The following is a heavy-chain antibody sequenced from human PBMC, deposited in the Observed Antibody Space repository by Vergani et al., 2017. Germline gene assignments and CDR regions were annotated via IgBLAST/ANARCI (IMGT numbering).Heavy chain of an antibody. CDR1: GYTFTSYA. CDR2: INAGNGNT. D-gene: IGHD3-3*01. J-gene: IGHJ5*02. Sequence: QVQLVQSGAEVKKPGASVKVSCKASGYTFTSYAMHWVRQAPGQRLEWMGWINAGNGNTKYSQKFQGRVTITRDTSASTAYMELRSLRSEDTAVYYCAREGPILVLRFLEWLSGFDPWGQGTLVTVSS. V-gene: IGHV1-3*01. CDR3: AREGPILVLRFLEWLSGFDP.